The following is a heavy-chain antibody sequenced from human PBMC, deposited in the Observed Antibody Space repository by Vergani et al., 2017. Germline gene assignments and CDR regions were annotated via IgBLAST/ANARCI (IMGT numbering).Heavy chain of an antibody. CDR2: ISWNSGSI. CDR1: GFTFDDYA. D-gene: IGHD3-10*01. Sequence: EVQLVESGGGLVQPGRSLRLSCAASGFTFDDYAMHWVRQAPGKGLEWVSGISWNSGSIGYADSVKGRFTISRYNAKNSLYLQMNSLRAEDTALYYCAKDSTSSWPRGFDYWGQGTLVTVSS. J-gene: IGHJ4*02. CDR3: AKDSTSSWPRGFDY. V-gene: IGHV3-9*01.